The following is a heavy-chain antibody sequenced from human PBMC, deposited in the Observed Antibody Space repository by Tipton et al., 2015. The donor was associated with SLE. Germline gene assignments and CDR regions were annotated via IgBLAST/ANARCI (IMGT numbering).Heavy chain of an antibody. V-gene: IGHV4-61*02. Sequence: LRLSCTVSGGSISSGSYYWSWIRQPAGKGLEWIGRIYTSGSTNYNPSLKSRVTISVDTSKNQFSLKLSSVTAADTAVYYCARLGIAVAGPTDYWGQGTLVTVSS. CDR2: IYTSGST. CDR3: ARLGIAVAGPTDY. D-gene: IGHD6-19*01. CDR1: GGSISSGSYY. J-gene: IGHJ4*02.